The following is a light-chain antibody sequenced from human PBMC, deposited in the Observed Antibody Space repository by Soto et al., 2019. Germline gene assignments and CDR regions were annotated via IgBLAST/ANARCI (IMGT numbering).Light chain of an antibody. CDR3: QTWGTGIHVV. V-gene: IGLV4-69*01. CDR2: LDSDGSH. Sequence: QPVLTQSPSASASLGASVKLTCTLSSGHSSYASAWHQQQPEKGPRYLMKLDSDGSHTKGDAIPDRFSGSSSGAERYLTISSLLSEDEADYYCQTWGTGIHVVFGGGTKLTVL. J-gene: IGLJ2*01. CDR1: SGHSSYA.